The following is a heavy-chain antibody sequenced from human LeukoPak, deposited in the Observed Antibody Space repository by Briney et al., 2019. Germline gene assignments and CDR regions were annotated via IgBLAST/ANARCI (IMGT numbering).Heavy chain of an antibody. V-gene: IGHV1-69*13. CDR2: IIPIFGTA. CDR3: ASYVNTAMGSDY. CDR1: GYTFTGNY. Sequence: GASVTVSCKASGYTFTGNYMHWVRQAPGQGLAWMGGIIPIFGTANYAQKFQGRVTITADESTSTAYMELSSLRSEDTAVYYCASYVNTAMGSDYWGQGTLVTVSS. D-gene: IGHD5-18*01. J-gene: IGHJ4*02.